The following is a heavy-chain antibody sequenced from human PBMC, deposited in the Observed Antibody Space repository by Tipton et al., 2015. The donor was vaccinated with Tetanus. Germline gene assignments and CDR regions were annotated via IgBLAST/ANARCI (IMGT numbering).Heavy chain of an antibody. D-gene: IGHD2-15*01. CDR3: ARGRRYCSGGSCSSGVRY. Sequence: QSGAEVKKPGSSVKVSCKASGYTFTSYGINWVRQATGQGLEWMGWMNPNSGNTGYAQKFQGRVTMTRNTSISTAYMELSSLRSEDTAVYYCARGRRYCSGGSCSSGVRYWGQGTLVTVSS. CDR2: MNPNSGNT. V-gene: IGHV1-8*02. J-gene: IGHJ4*02. CDR1: GYTFTSYG.